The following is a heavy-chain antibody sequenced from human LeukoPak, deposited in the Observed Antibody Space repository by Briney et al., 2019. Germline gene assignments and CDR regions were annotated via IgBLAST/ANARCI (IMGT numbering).Heavy chain of an antibody. CDR1: GYSICSGYY. J-gene: IGHJ3*02. Sequence: PSETLSLTCTVSGYSICSGYYWGWIRQAPGKGLEWIGSIYHSGSTYYNPSLKSRVTIPVDTSKNQFSLKLSSVTAADTAVYYCARRQQWLLGGAFDIWGQGTMVTVSS. D-gene: IGHD6-19*01. V-gene: IGHV4-38-2*02. CDR3: ARRQQWLLGGAFDI. CDR2: IYHSGST.